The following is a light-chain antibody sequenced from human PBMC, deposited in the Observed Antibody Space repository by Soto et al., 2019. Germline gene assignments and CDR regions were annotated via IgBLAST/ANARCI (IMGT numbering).Light chain of an antibody. V-gene: IGKV3-20*01. CDR2: GAS. CDR3: QQYGSSPQT. J-gene: IGKJ1*01. CDR1: QSVSSSY. Sequence: EIVLTQSPGTLSLSPGERATLSCRASQSVSSSYLAWYQQKPGQAPRLLIYGASSRATGIPDRFSGSGSGTDFTLTISRLEPVDLAVYYCQQYGSSPQTFGQGTKVEIK.